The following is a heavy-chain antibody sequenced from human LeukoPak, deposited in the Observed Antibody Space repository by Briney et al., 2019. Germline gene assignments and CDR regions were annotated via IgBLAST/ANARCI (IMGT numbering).Heavy chain of an antibody. J-gene: IGHJ5*02. CDR1: GYSFTNYW. Sequence: GESLKISCKGSGYSFTNYWIGWVRQMPGKGLEWIGIIYPGDSDTRYSPSFQGQVTISAGKSISTAYLQWSSLKASDTAMYHCARTLGYCSGGSCYSRGWFDPWGQGTLVTVSS. D-gene: IGHD2-15*01. V-gene: IGHV5-51*01. CDR2: IYPGDSDT. CDR3: ARTLGYCSGGSCYSRGWFDP.